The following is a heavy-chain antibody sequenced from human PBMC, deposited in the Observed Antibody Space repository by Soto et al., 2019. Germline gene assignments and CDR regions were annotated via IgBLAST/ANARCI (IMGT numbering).Heavy chain of an antibody. V-gene: IGHV1-69*13. Sequence: SVKVSCKASGGTFSSYAISWVRQAPGQGLEWMGGIIPIFGTANYAQKFQGRVTITADESTSTAYLELSSLRFDDAAVYFCARERFQVISDGMDVWGQGTLVTVSS. CDR2: IIPIFGTA. J-gene: IGHJ6*02. D-gene: IGHD2-21*01. CDR1: GGTFSSYA. CDR3: ARERFQVISDGMDV.